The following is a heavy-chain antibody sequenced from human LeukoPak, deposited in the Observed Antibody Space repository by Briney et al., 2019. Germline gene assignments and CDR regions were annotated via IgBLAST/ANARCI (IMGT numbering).Heavy chain of an antibody. Sequence: ASVKISCKASGYTFTPYYIHWVRQAPGQGLEWVGIFNPSGGSTNYAQKFQDRVTMTRDTSTSTVYMELSSLRSEDTAVYYCTRGDYEERFDYWGQGTLVTVSS. J-gene: IGHJ4*02. D-gene: IGHD4-17*01. CDR3: TRGDYEERFDY. V-gene: IGHV1-46*03. CDR2: FNPSGGST. CDR1: GYTFTPYY.